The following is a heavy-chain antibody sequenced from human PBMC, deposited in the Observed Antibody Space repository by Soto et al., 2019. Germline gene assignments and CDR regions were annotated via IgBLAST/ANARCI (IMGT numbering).Heavy chain of an antibody. CDR1: GFTFSSYN. J-gene: IGHJ4*02. Sequence: GVSLRLSCAASGFTFSSYNMNWVRQAPGKGLEWVSYIRSSSSTIYYADSVKGRFTISRDNANNSLYLQMNSLRDEDTAVYYCVRDGDSSSWPDFDYWGQGTLDTVSS. V-gene: IGHV3-48*02. CDR2: IRSSSSTI. CDR3: VRDGDSSSWPDFDY. D-gene: IGHD6-13*01.